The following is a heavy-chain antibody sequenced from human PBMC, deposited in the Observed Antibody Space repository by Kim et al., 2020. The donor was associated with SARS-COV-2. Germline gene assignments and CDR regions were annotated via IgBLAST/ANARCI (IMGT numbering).Heavy chain of an antibody. J-gene: IGHJ6*02. CDR3: AKDTSIDYYYYYGMDV. Sequence: GGSLRLSCAASGFTFDDYAMHWVRQAPGKGLEWVSLISGDGGSTYYADSVKGRFTISRDNSKNSLYLQMNSLRTEDTALYYCAKDTSIDYYYYYGMDVWGQGTTVTVSS. V-gene: IGHV3-43*02. CDR2: ISGDGGST. D-gene: IGHD3-22*01. CDR1: GFTFDDYA.